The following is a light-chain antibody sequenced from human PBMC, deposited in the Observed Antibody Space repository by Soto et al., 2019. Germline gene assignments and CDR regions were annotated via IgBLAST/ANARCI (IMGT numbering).Light chain of an antibody. Sequence: QSVLTQPASVSGSPGQSITISCTGTSSDVGGYNYVSWYLHHPGKAPKLMIFEVSNRPSGVSYRFSGSKSGNTASLTISGLQAEDEADYYCTSYTSSTTLVFGSGTKVTVL. J-gene: IGLJ1*01. CDR2: EVS. CDR1: SSDVGGYNY. V-gene: IGLV2-14*01. CDR3: TSYTSSTTLV.